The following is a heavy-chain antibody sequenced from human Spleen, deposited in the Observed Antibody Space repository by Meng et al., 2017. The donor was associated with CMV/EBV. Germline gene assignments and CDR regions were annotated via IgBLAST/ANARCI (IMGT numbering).Heavy chain of an antibody. CDR3: AKDSLQWGLAEYFQH. Sequence: ASGLTFNTYGMPWFRQAPGRGLGWVAVISYDGSNKYFAASVRGRFTFSRENSKKPRYLKMNDLRPDDTGLYYCAKDSLQWGLAEYFQHGGQAPWSPSPQ. J-gene: IGHJ1*01. CDR1: GLTFNTYG. CDR2: ISYDGSNK. D-gene: IGHD1-26*01. V-gene: IGHV3-30*18.